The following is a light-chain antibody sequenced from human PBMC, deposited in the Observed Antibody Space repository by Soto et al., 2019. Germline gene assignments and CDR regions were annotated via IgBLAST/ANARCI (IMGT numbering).Light chain of an antibody. V-gene: IGKV1-5*03. CDR1: QTFSGW. Sequence: DIQITQSPSTLSASVGDRVTITCRASQTFSGWLAWYQQRPGKGPKLLIYKASTLESGVPSRFSGSGSGTEFPLTISSLQPDDFATYYCQPFGTFPLTFGGGPKVHIK. CDR3: QPFGTFPLT. J-gene: IGKJ4*02. CDR2: KAS.